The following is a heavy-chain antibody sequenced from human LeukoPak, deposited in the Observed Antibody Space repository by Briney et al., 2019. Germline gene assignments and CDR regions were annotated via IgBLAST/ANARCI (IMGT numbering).Heavy chain of an antibody. J-gene: IGHJ4*02. V-gene: IGHV3-23*01. CDR1: GFTLSSYA. Sequence: GGSLRLSCAASGFTLSSYAMSWVRQAPGKGLEWVSAISGSGGSTYYADSVKGRFTISRDNSKNTLYPQMNSLRAEDTAVYYCAKDSFMVRGVPDYWGQGTLVTVSS. CDR3: AKDSFMVRGVPDY. CDR2: ISGSGGST. D-gene: IGHD3-10*01.